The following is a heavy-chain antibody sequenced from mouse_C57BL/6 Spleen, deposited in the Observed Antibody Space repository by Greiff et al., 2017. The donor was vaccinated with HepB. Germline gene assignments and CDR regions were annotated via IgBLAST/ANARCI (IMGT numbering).Heavy chain of an antibody. V-gene: IGHV1-59*01. CDR1: GYTFTSYW. D-gene: IGHD1-1*01. J-gene: IGHJ1*03. Sequence: QVQLQQPGAELVRPGTSVKLSCKASGYTFTSYWMHWVKQRPGQGLEWIGVIDPSDSYTNYNQKFKGKATLTVDTSSSTAYMQLSSLTSADSAVYYCAVPVSYGSSSYWYFDVWGTGTTVTVSS. CDR3: AVPVSYGSSSYWYFDV. CDR2: IDPSDSYT.